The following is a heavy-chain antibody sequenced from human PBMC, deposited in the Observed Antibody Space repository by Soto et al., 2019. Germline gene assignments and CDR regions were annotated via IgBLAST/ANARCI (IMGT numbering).Heavy chain of an antibody. Sequence: SSETLSLTCTVSGGSISSSSYYWGWIRQPPGKGLEWIGSIYYSGSTYYNPSLKSRVTISVDTSKNQFSLKLSSVTAADTAVYYCARHSGGLEERARYYYYMDVWGKGTTVTVSS. CDR1: GGSISSSSYY. CDR3: ARHSGGLEERARYYYYMDV. V-gene: IGHV4-39*01. J-gene: IGHJ6*03. D-gene: IGHD1-1*01. CDR2: IYYSGST.